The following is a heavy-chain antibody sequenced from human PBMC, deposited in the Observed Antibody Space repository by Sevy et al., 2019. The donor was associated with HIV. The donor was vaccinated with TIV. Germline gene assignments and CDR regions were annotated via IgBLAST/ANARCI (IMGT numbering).Heavy chain of an antibody. CDR1: GI. CDR2: TSHDGVGK. D-gene: IGHD3-22*01. J-gene: IGHJ4*02. V-gene: IGHV3-30*04. Sequence: GRSLRLSCGASGIMHWVRQAPGRGLEWVAGTSHDGVGKYYLDSVKGRLIVSRDNSQNKVYLEINSLRTEDTAVYYCAGEGGSSGRCGYFHYWGLGTLVTVSS. CDR3: AGEGGSSGRCGYFHY.